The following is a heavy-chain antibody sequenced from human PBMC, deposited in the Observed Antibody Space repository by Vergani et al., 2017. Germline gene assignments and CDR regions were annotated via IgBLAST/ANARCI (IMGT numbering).Heavy chain of an antibody. D-gene: IGHD3-9*01. V-gene: IGHV4-38-2*01. J-gene: IGHJ3*02. CDR3: ARRDYDILTGYWDAFDI. CDR2: IYHSGSN. CDR1: GYSISSGYY. Sequence: QVQLQESGPGLVKPSETLSLTCAVSGYSISSGYYWGWIRQPPGKGLEWIGSIYHSGSNYYNPSLKSRVTISVDTSKNQFSLKLSSVTAADTAVYYCARRDYDILTGYWDAFDIWGQGTMVTVSS.